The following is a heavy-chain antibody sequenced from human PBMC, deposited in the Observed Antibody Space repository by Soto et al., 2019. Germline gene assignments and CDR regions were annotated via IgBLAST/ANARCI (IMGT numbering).Heavy chain of an antibody. CDR1: GYSFTTHD. D-gene: IGHD2-15*01. CDR2: ISTDRGDT. CDR3: ARDDLNRGGKYFDY. V-gene: IGHV1-18*01. J-gene: IGHJ4*02. Sequence: ASVKVSCKASGYSFTTHDITWLRQAPGKGLEWVGGISTDRGDTIYPQNLQGRVTMTTDSSTSTVYMGLKSLRSDDTAVYYCARDDLNRGGKYFDYWGQGTLVTVS.